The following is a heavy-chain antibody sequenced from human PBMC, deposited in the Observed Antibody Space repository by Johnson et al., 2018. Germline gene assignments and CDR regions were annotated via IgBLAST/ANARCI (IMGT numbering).Heavy chain of an antibody. CDR1: GGTFSSYA. CDR3: ARGEGATTPYYYGMDV. Sequence: QVQLVQSGAEVKKPGSSVKVSCKASGGTFSSYAISWVRQAPGQGLEWMGGIIPIFGTANYAQKFQGRVTNTADESTGTAYMELSSLRSEDTAVYYCARGEGATTPYYYGMDVWGQGTTVTVSS. CDR2: IIPIFGTA. D-gene: IGHD1-26*01. V-gene: IGHV1-69*12. J-gene: IGHJ6*02.